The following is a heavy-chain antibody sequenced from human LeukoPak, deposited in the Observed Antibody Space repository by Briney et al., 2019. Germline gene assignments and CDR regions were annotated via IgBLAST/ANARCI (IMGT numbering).Heavy chain of an antibody. CDR2: ITSSSSSM. J-gene: IGHJ4*02. Sequence: GGSLRLSCVASGFTFSIYTMSWVRQAPGKGLEWVSSITSSSSSMYSAVSVKGRLTISRDNAKNSLYLQMNSLRAEDTAVYYCARDLAWGGYWGQGTLVTVSS. V-gene: IGHV3-21*01. CDR3: ARDLAWGGY. CDR1: GFTFSIYT. D-gene: IGHD7-27*01.